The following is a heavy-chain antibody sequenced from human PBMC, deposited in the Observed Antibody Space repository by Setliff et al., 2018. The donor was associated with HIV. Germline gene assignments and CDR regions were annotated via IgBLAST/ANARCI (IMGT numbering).Heavy chain of an antibody. CDR3: ALTGHRLLRGHMDV. D-gene: IGHD2-15*01. J-gene: IGHJ6*03. CDR1: DDPISSYY. CDR2: LYVSGDT. V-gene: IGHV4-4*07. Sequence: SETLSLTCYVTDDPISSYYWSWVRQPAGKGLEWIGRLYVSGDTNYNPSLKSRVTMSLDTSKKHFSLKLKSVTAADTAVYYCALTGHRLLRGHMDVWGKGTTVTVS.